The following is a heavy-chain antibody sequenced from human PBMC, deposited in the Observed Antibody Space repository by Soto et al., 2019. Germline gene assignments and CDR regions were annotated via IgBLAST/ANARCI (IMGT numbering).Heavy chain of an antibody. CDR2: INPNSGGT. Sequence: ASMKRSFTSSGYTFTGDDMQCVRQSPAQGLEWMGWINPNSGGTNYEQKFQGRVTMTRDTSISTAYMELSRLRSDDTAVYYCAREPITVTTYYFDYWGQGTLVTVSS. CDR1: GYTFTGDD. V-gene: IGHV1-2*02. J-gene: IGHJ4*02. D-gene: IGHD4-17*01. CDR3: AREPITVTTYYFDY.